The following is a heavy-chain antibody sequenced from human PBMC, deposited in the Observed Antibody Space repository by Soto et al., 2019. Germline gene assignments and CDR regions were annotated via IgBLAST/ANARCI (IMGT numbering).Heavy chain of an antibody. CDR1: GYTFTSYG. CDR2: ISDYNGNT. CDR3: ARDSPVRRSSDGGTLDY. Sequence: QVQLVQSGAEVKKPGASVKVSCKASGYTFTSYGITWVRQAPGQGLEWMGWISDYNGNTNYAQKLQGRVTMTTDTSTSTAYMELRSLRSDDTAVYYCARDSPVRRSSDGGTLDYWGQGTLVTVSS. D-gene: IGHD6-6*01. J-gene: IGHJ4*02. V-gene: IGHV1-18*01.